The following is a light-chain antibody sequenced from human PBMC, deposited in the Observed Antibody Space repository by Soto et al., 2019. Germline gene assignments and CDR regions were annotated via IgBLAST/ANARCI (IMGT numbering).Light chain of an antibody. J-gene: IGKJ5*01. Sequence: EIVLPQSPATLSVPPRGGATRSCRASQRVSSHLAWYQQKPGQAPTLLIYGASTRATGIPARFSGSRSAAEFTLTISCLQSEDFATYYCQQYYSYPQITFGQGTRLEIK. CDR3: QQYYSYPQIT. CDR1: QRVSSH. CDR2: GAS. V-gene: IGKV3-15*01.